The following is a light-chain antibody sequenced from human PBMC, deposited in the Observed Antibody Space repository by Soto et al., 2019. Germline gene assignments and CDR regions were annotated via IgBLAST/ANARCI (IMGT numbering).Light chain of an antibody. Sequence: EILLTQSPGTLSLSPGERATLSCRASQSVTHDYLAWYQQKPGQAPRLLIYGASSRATGIPDRFSGSGSGTDFTLTISRLGPEDFAVYYCHQYTGSPFAFGGGTKVEI. CDR1: QSVTHDY. J-gene: IGKJ4*01. V-gene: IGKV3-20*01. CDR3: HQYTGSPFA. CDR2: GAS.